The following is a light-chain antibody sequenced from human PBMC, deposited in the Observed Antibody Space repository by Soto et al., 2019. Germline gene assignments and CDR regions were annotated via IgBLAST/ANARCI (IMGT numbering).Light chain of an antibody. CDR2: GAS. V-gene: IGKV3-20*01. Sequence: EIVLTQSPGTLSLSPGERATLSCRASQSVSSSFLTWYQQKPGQPPRLLIYGASSRATGIPDRFSGSGSGTDFTLTISRLESEDFAVYYCQQYGNSRLTFGGGTKVEIK. CDR3: QQYGNSRLT. CDR1: QSVSSSF. J-gene: IGKJ4*01.